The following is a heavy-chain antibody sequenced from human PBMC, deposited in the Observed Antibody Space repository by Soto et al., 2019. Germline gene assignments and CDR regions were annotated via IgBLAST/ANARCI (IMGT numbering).Heavy chain of an antibody. J-gene: IGHJ6*02. Sequence: QVQLVQSGAEVKKPGSSVKVSCKASGGTFSSYAISWVRQAPGQGLEWMGGIIPIFGTANYAQKFQGRVTITADESTSTAYMELSSLRSEDTAVYYCASSRYCSSTSCHPSSFGYYYYGMDAWGQGTTVTVSS. D-gene: IGHD2-2*01. CDR3: ASSRYCSSTSCHPSSFGYYYYGMDA. V-gene: IGHV1-69*12. CDR1: GGTFSSYA. CDR2: IIPIFGTA.